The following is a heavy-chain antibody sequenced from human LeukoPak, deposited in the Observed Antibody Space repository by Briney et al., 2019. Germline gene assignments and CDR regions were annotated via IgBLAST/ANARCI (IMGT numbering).Heavy chain of an antibody. CDR3: ARGQALYSDASGYYAGGFYYFDK. J-gene: IGHJ4*02. CDR2: INHSGSA. V-gene: IGHV4-34*01. D-gene: IGHD3-22*01. CDR1: GGSFSGYY. Sequence: TSETLSLTCAVYGGSFSGYYWSWIRQTAGKGLEWIGEINHSGSAKYNPSLKSRVSISVTLPKNQFSLDLSSVTAADTAVYYCARGQALYSDASGYYAGGFYYFDKWGQGTLVTVSS.